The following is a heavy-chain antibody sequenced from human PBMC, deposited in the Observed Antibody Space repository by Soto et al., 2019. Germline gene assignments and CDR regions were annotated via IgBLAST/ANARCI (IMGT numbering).Heavy chain of an antibody. CDR1: GFTFSSYG. CDR3: AKDNGGYYAFDI. CDR2: ISYDGSNK. D-gene: IGHD2-21*02. J-gene: IGHJ3*02. Sequence: GGSLRLSCAASGFTFSSYGMHWVRQAPGKGLEWVAVISYDGSNKYYADSVKGRFTISRDNSKNTLYLQMNSLRAEDTAVYYCAKDNGGYYAFDIWGQGTMVTVSS. V-gene: IGHV3-30*18.